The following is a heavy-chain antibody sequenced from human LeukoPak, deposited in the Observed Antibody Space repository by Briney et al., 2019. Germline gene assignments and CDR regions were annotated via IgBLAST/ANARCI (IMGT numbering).Heavy chain of an antibody. CDR1: GYTFTGYY. CDR2: IDPNNGGT. V-gene: IGHV1-2*02. Sequence: ASVKVSCKASGYTFTGYYMHWVRQAPGQGLEWMGWIDPNNGGTNYAQNFQDRVTMTRDTSISTAYMELSRLRSDDTAVYYCARDQNYYDSSGYFGIDYWGQGTLVTVSS. CDR3: ARDQNYYDSSGYFGIDY. D-gene: IGHD3-22*01. J-gene: IGHJ4*02.